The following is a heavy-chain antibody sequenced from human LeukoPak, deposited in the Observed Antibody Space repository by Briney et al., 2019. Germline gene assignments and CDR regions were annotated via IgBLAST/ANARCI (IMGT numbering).Heavy chain of an antibody. CDR1: GFTFSSYS. J-gene: IGHJ4*02. CDR2: ISSSSSYI. Sequence: KPGRSLRLSCAASGFTFSSYSMNWVRQAPGKGLEWVSSISSSSSYIYYADSVKGRFTISRDNAKNSLYLQMNSLRAEDTAVYYCARSGEQQLVPDYFDYWGQGTLVTVSS. V-gene: IGHV3-21*01. CDR3: ARSGEQQLVPDYFDY. D-gene: IGHD6-13*01.